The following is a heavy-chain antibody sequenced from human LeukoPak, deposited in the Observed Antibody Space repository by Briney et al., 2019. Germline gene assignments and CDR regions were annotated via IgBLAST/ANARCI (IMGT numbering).Heavy chain of an antibody. V-gene: IGHV3-33*01. CDR1: GFTFSSYG. Sequence: GGSLRLSCAASGFTFSSYGMHWVRQAPGKGLEWVAVIWYDGSNKYYADSVKGRFTISRDNSKNTLYLQMNSLRAEDTAVYYCARDQNPTYYYDSSGYYFSYSPGLFDYWGQGTLVTVSS. CDR2: IWYDGSNK. D-gene: IGHD3-22*01. J-gene: IGHJ4*02. CDR3: ARDQNPTYYYDSSGYYFSYSPGLFDY.